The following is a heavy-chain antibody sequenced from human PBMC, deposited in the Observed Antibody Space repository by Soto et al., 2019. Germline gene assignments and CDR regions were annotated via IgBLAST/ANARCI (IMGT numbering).Heavy chain of an antibody. V-gene: IGHV3-33*01. D-gene: IGHD3-22*01. Sequence: QVQLVESGGGVVQPGRSLRLSCAASGFTFSSYGMHWVRQAPGKGLEWVAVIWYDGSNKYYADSVKGRFTISRDNSKNTRYLQMNLLRAEDTAVYYCARDLTPNYDSKGYHSYYGMDVWGQGTTVTVSS. CDR3: ARDLTPNYDSKGYHSYYGMDV. CDR1: GFTFSSYG. J-gene: IGHJ6*02. CDR2: IWYDGSNK.